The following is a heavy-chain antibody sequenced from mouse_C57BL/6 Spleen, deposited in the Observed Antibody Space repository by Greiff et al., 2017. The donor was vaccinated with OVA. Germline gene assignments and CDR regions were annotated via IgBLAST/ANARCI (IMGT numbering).Heavy chain of an antibody. CDR1: GYTFTDYE. D-gene: IGHD1-1*01. V-gene: IGHV1-15*01. Sequence: VQLQQSGAELVRPGASVTLSCKASGYTFTDYEMHWVKQTPVHGLEWIGAIDPETGGTAYNQKFKGKAILTADKSSSTAYVELRSLTSEDSAVYYCTREDYYGSSPWFAYWGQGTLVTVSA. CDR2: IDPETGGT. J-gene: IGHJ3*01. CDR3: TREDYYGSSPWFAY.